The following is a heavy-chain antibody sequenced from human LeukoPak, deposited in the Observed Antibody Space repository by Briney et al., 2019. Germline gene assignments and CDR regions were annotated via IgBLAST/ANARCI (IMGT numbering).Heavy chain of an antibody. D-gene: IGHD6-6*01. J-gene: IGHJ4*02. CDR1: GGSISSSSYY. V-gene: IGHV4-39*01. Sequence: SETLSLTCTVSGGSISSSSYYWGWIRQPPGKGLEWIGSIYYSGSTYYNPSLKSRVTISVDTSKNQFSLKLSSVTAADTAVYYCARGRGAARPGGYFDYWGQGTLVTVSS. CDR3: ARGRGAARPGGYFDY. CDR2: IYYSGST.